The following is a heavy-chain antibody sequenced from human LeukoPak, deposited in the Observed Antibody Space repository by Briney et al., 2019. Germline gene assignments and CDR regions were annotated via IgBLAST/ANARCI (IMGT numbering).Heavy chain of an antibody. D-gene: IGHD3-3*01. V-gene: IGHV1-2*02. J-gene: IGHJ4*02. Sequence: ASVKVSCKASGYTFTGHHLHWVRQAPGQGLEWMGWIKPNTGGTNYAQNFQGRVTMTRDTSISTVYMELSSLRSEDTAVYYCARSLRVTIFGVVIMEYYFDYWGQGTLVTVSS. CDR1: GYTFTGHH. CDR3: ARSLRVTIFGVVIMEYYFDY. CDR2: IKPNTGGT.